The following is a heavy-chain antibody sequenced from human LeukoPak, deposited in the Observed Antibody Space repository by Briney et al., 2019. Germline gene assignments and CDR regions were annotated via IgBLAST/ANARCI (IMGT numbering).Heavy chain of an antibody. CDR3: AKDSEYSSSSGFDY. J-gene: IGHJ4*02. D-gene: IGHD6-6*01. CDR1: GFTFTNYA. CDR2: ISWNSGSI. Sequence: PGGSLRLSCAASGFTFTNYAMSWVRQAPGEGLEWVSGISWNSGSIGYADSVKGRFTISRDNAKNSLYLQMNSLRAEDMALYYCAKDSEYSSSSGFDYWGQGTLVTVSS. V-gene: IGHV3-9*03.